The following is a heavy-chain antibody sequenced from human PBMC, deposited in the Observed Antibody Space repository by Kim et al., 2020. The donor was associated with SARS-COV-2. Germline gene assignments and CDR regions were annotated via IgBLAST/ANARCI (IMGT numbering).Heavy chain of an antibody. CDR2: IIPIFGTA. D-gene: IGHD3-22*01. CDR1: GGTFSSYA. CDR3: ARSSGYYYEATYYFDY. V-gene: IGHV1-69*13. J-gene: IGHJ4*02. Sequence: SVKVSCKASGGTFSSYAISWVRQAPGQGLEWMGGIIPIFGTANYAQKFQGRVTITADESTSTAYMELSSLRSEDTAVYYCARSSGYYYEATYYFDYWGQGTLVTVSS.